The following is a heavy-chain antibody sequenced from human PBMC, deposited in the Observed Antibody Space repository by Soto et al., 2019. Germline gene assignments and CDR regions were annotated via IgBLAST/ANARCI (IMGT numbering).Heavy chain of an antibody. V-gene: IGHV1-69*13. D-gene: IGHD3-9*01. J-gene: IGHJ5*02. Sequence: SVKVSCKASGGTFSSYAISWVRQAPGQGLEWMGGIIPIFGTANYAQKFQGRVTITADESTSTAYMELSSLRSEDTAVYYCARGLMLTGYYKVGSYVGSLDPWVQGTRVTVYS. CDR3: ARGLMLTGYYKVGSYVGSLDP. CDR1: GGTFSSYA. CDR2: IIPIFGTA.